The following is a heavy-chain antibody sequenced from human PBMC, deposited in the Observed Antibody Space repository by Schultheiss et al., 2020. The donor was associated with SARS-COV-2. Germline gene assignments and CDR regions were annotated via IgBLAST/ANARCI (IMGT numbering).Heavy chain of an antibody. CDR1: GFTVSSNY. D-gene: IGHD3-3*01. V-gene: IGHV3-21*01. J-gene: IGHJ3*02. Sequence: GGSLRLSCAASGFTVSSNYMSWVRQAPGKGLEWVSSISSSSSYIYYADSVKGRFTISRDNAKNSLYLQMNSLRAEDTAVYYCARDFRELRFLEWFTHAFDIWGQGTMVTVSS. CDR2: ISSSSSYI. CDR3: ARDFRELRFLEWFTHAFDI.